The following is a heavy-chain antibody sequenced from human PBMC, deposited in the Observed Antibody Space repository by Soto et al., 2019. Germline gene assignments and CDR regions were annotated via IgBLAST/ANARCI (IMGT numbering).Heavy chain of an antibody. Sequence: QVQLVESGGGVVQPGRSLRLSCAASGFIFSNYVMYWVRQAPGKGLEWVAFMSYDGTTKYYADSVNGRFTISSDNSKNTLYLQMNNLRPEDTRVYYCAREVLWTRYFDYWGHGTLVTVSS. V-gene: IGHV3-30-3*01. CDR1: GFIFSNYV. D-gene: IGHD2-8*02. CDR2: MSYDGTTK. J-gene: IGHJ4*01. CDR3: AREVLWTRYFDY.